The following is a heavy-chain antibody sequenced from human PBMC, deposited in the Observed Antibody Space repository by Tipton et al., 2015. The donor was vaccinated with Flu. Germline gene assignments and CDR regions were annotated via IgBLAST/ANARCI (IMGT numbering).Heavy chain of an antibody. J-gene: IGHJ4*02. D-gene: IGHD5-18*01. CDR3: ARHRYSYGYYFDY. CDR2: INHSGST. CDR1: GGSFSGYY. V-gene: IGHV4-34*01. Sequence: TLSLTCAVYGGSFSGYYWSWIRQPPGKGLEWIGEINHSGSTNYNPSLKSRVTISVDTSKNQFSLKLSSVTAADTAVYYCARHRYSYGYYFDYWGQGTLVTVSS.